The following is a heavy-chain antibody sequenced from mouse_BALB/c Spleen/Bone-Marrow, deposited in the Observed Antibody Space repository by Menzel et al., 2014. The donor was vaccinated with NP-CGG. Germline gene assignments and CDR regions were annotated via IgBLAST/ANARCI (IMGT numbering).Heavy chain of an antibody. CDR3: ARSRDVGYFGY. J-gene: IGHJ2*01. V-gene: IGHV1S135*01. CDR1: GYAFTSYN. Sequence: EVKLQESGPELVKPGASVKVSCKASGYAFTSYNMFWVKQSHGKSLEWIGYIDPYNGGTSCNQKFKGKATLTVDKSSSTAYMHLNSLTSEDSAVDYCARSRDVGYFGYLGQGTTLTVSS. CDR2: IDPYNGGT. D-gene: IGHD3-3*01.